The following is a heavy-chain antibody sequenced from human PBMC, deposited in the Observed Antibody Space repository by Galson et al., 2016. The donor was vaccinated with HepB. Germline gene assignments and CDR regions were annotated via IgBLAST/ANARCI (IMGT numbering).Heavy chain of an antibody. Sequence: PALVKPTQTLTLTCTFSGFSLSTSGEGVGWIRQPPGKALEWLALIYWDEDKRYSPSLKSRLTINKDNYKNQVVLTMTNMDPGDTATYYCAHSVDQQCGDCCYSISRWFDPWGQGTLGTFSS. J-gene: IGHJ5*02. CDR1: GFSLSTSGEG. V-gene: IGHV2-5*02. CDR3: AHSVDQQCGDCCYSISRWFDP. D-gene: IGHD2-21*01. CDR2: IYWDEDK.